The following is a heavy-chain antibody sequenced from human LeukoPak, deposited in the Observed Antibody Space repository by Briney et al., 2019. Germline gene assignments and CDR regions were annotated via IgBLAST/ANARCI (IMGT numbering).Heavy chain of an antibody. CDR1: GFTFSAYY. D-gene: IGHD2-15*01. V-gene: IGHV3-11*04. CDR2: ISSSGSTI. CDR3: ARSVAYYFYY. J-gene: IGHJ4*02. Sequence: AGSLRLSCAASGFTFSAYYMSWIRQAPGKGLEWVSYISSSGSTIYYADSVKGRSTISREIAKNSLYRQMNSLRGEDTAVYSGARSVAYYFYYWGQRALGTGSS.